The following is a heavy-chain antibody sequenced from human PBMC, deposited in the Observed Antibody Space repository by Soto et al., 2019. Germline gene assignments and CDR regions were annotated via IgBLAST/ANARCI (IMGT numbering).Heavy chain of an antibody. CDR2: IRGSGGST. J-gene: IGHJ4*02. CDR3: AKARARYYDSSGYYPFDY. Sequence: PGGSLRLSCAASGFTFSSYAMSWVRQAPGKGLEWVSGIRGSGGSTYYADSVKGRFTISRDNSKNTLYLQMNSLRAEDTAVYYCAKARARYYDSSGYYPFDYWGQGTLVTVSS. V-gene: IGHV3-23*01. D-gene: IGHD3-22*01. CDR1: GFTFSSYA.